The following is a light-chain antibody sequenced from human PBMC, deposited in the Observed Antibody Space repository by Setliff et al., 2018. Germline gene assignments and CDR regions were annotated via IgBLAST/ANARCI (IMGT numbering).Light chain of an antibody. V-gene: IGLV8-61*01. J-gene: IGLJ1*01. CDR3: ELFMGRGIYV. Sequence: QTVVTQEPSFSVSPGGTVTLTCGLSSGSVSTSYYPSWYQQTPGQAPRTLIYSTNIRSSGVPHRFSGSILGNKAALTITGAQAEDESDYYCELFMGRGIYVFGNGTKVTVL. CDR2: STN. CDR1: SGSVSTSYY.